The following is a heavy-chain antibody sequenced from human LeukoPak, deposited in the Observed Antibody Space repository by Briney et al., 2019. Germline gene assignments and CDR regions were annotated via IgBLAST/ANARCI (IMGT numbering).Heavy chain of an antibody. CDR1: GDAISTSNFH. J-gene: IGHJ4*02. Sequence: SETLSLTCTVSGDAISTSNFHWGGIRQPPGKGLEWFGSLDYSATIYYNPSLNSRVTLSLDTSRNQFSLSLISATDADTAVYYCARSRRNSRTDFEYWGQGTLVTVSS. V-gene: IGHV4-39*07. CDR3: ARSRRNSRTDFEY. D-gene: IGHD1-7*01. CDR2: LDYSATI.